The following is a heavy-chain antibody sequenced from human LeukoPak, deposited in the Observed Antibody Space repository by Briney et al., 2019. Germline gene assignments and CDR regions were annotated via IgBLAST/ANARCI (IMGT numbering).Heavy chain of an antibody. CDR2: ISSSSSFI. J-gene: IGHJ4*02. CDR3: ARTRNTGNYFDY. D-gene: IGHD1-1*01. CDR1: GFTFSSYS. Sequence: PGGSLRLSCTASGFTFSSYSMTWVRQAPGKGLEWVSSISSSSSFIYYADSVKGRFTISRDNAKNSLYLQMNSLRAEDTAVYYCARTRNTGNYFDYWGQGTLVTVSS. V-gene: IGHV3-21*01.